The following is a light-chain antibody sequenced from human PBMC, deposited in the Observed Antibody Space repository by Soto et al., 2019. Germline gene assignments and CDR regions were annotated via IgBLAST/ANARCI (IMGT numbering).Light chain of an antibody. Sequence: DIQMTQSPSTLSASVGDRVTITCRASQSVNSRLAWFQQKPGKAPKLLIDRASNLESGVPSRLSGSGSGTEFTLTINSLQPDDFATYYCQQYNSLWTFGQGTKVEIK. CDR1: QSVNSR. CDR3: QQYNSLWT. CDR2: RAS. V-gene: IGKV1-5*03. J-gene: IGKJ1*01.